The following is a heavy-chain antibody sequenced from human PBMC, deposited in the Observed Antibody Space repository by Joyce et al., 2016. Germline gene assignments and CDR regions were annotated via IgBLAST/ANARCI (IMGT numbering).Heavy chain of an antibody. CDR3: ARDPGYSAFDL. CDR1: GFHFGGYW. CDR2: IDQDGRQR. D-gene: IGHD5-12*01. V-gene: IGHV3-7*04. J-gene: IGHJ4*02. Sequence: EVQLVESGGGLAQPGESLRLSCAASGFHFGGYWMTWVRLAPGKGPEFGANIDQDGRQRNYVASVRGRFTISRDNAQESLYLQMNRLRVDDTAVYYCARDPGYSAFDLWGQGARVTVSS.